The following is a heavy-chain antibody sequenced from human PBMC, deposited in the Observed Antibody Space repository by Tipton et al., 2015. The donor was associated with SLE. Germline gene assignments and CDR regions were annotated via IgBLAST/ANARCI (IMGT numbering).Heavy chain of an antibody. CDR2: IYYSGST. V-gene: IGHV4-59*11. CDR1: GGSISSHY. J-gene: IGHJ4*02. D-gene: IGHD1-26*01. CDR3: ARLWRKWELPQYFDY. Sequence: TLSLTCTVSGGSISSHYWSWIRQPPGKGLEWIGYIYYSGSTNYNPSLKSRVTISVDTSKNQFSLKLSSVTAADTAVYYCARLWRKWELPQYFDYWGQGLLVTVSS.